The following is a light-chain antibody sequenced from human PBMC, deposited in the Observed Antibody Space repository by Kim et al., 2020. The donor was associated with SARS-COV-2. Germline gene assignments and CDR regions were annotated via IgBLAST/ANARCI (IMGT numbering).Light chain of an antibody. Sequence: PGGTVTLTGASSTGAVTSGHFPNWFQQKPGQAPRALIYSTTNKQSWTPARFSGSLLGGKAALTLSGVQPEDEADYYCLLHYGGARVFGGGTKLTVL. V-gene: IGLV7-43*01. CDR3: LLHYGGARV. J-gene: IGLJ3*02. CDR2: STT. CDR1: TGAVTSGHF.